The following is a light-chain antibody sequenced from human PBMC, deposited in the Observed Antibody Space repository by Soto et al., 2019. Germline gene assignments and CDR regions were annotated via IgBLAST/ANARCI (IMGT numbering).Light chain of an antibody. V-gene: IGLV2-14*01. CDR3: CSYTSSTTYV. CDR2: DVN. CDR1: SSDVGGYNY. J-gene: IGLJ1*01. Sequence: QSALTQPASVSGSPGQSITISCTGASSDVGGYNYVSWYQQRPGKAPHLMIFDVNNRPSGVSNRFSGSKSGNTASLTISGLQAEDEADYYCCSYTSSTTYVFGTGTKLTVL.